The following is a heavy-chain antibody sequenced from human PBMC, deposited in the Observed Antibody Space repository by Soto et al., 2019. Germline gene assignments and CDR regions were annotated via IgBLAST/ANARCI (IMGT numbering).Heavy chain of an antibody. J-gene: IGHJ4*02. CDR1: GGTFSSYS. CDR3: ARAGGRHSGGIDY. V-gene: IGHV1-69*01. Sequence: QVQLVQSGAEVKKPGSSVKVSCKASGGTFSSYSINWVRQATGQGLEWMGEIIPIFGTANYAQKFQGRVTITADESTSTAYMELSSLRSEDTAVYYCARAGGRHSGGIDYWGQGTLVTVSS. CDR2: IIPIFGTA. D-gene: IGHD1-26*01.